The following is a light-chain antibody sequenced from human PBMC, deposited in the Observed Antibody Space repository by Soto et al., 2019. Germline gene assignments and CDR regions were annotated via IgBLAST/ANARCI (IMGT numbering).Light chain of an antibody. Sequence: QSVLTQPPSVSGAPGQRVTISCTGIRSNIGAGYDVHWYQQLPGTAPKPLISGNSNRPSGVPDRFSGSRSGTSASLAITGLQAEDEADYYCQSYDSSLRGSVFGGGTKLTVL. V-gene: IGLV1-40*01. J-gene: IGLJ2*01. CDR1: RSNIGAGYD. CDR2: GNS. CDR3: QSYDSSLRGSV.